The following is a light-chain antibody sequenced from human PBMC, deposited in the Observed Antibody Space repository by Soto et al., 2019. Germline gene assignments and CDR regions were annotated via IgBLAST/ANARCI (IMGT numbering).Light chain of an antibody. V-gene: IGKV1-12*02. J-gene: IGKJ3*01. Sequence: DIKMTQSPSSVSASVGDRVTITCRASQIINKWLAWYQQKPGKAPTLLIYAASTLQSGVPSRFSGSGSGTDFTLTISSLQPEDFATYYCQQANSFPFTFGPGTKVDIK. CDR3: QQANSFPFT. CDR2: AAS. CDR1: QIINKW.